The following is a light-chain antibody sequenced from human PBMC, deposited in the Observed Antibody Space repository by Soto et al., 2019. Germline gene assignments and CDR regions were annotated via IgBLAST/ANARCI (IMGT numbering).Light chain of an antibody. J-gene: IGKJ3*01. CDR2: KAS. CDR1: QSISSW. V-gene: IGKV1-5*03. Sequence: DIQMTQSPSTLSASVVERVAVTCLASQSISSWLAWYQQKPGKAPKLLIYKASSLESGVPSRFSGSGSGTEFTLTISSLQPDDFATYYCQQYNSYPFTFGPGTKVDIK. CDR3: QQYNSYPFT.